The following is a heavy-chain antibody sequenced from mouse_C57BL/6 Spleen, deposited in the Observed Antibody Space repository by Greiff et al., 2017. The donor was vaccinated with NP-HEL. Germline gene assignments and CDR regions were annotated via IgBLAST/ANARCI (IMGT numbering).Heavy chain of an antibody. J-gene: IGHJ4*01. CDR1: GYTFTSYW. CDR2: IYPGSGST. Sequence: QVQLQQSGAELVKPGASVKMSCKASGYTFTSYWITWVKQRPGQGLEWIGDIYPGSGSTNYNEKFKSKATLTVDKSSSTAYMQLSGLTSEDSAVYYCARGGDAMDYWGQGTSVTVSS. V-gene: IGHV1-55*01. CDR3: ARGGDAMDY.